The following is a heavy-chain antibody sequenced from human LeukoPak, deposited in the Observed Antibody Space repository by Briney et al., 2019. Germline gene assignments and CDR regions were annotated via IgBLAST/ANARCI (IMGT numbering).Heavy chain of an antibody. CDR3: AREDTVAGDAFDI. CDR2: IKQDGSER. Sequence: GGSLRLSRAASGFTFSNYWMTWVRQAPGKGLEWVANIKQDGSERFYVDSVKGRFTISRDNAKNSLYLQMNSLRAEDTAVYYCAREDTVAGDAFDIWGQGTMFTVSS. CDR1: GFTFSNYW. V-gene: IGHV3-7*01. J-gene: IGHJ3*02. D-gene: IGHD4-23*01.